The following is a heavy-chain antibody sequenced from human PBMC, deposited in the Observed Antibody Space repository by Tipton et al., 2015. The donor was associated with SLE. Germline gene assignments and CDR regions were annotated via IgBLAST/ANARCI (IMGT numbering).Heavy chain of an antibody. CDR2: INAYNGNT. CDR1: GGTFSSYA. V-gene: IGHV1-18*01. J-gene: IGHJ4*02. Sequence: QSGAEVKKPGSSVKVSCKASGGTFSSYAISWVRQAPGQGLEWMGWINAYNGNTNYAQKLQDRVTMTTDTSTSTSYMELRSLRSDDTAVYYCARGQFGDYPDDWGQGTLVTVSS. CDR3: ARGQFGDYPDD. D-gene: IGHD5-24*01.